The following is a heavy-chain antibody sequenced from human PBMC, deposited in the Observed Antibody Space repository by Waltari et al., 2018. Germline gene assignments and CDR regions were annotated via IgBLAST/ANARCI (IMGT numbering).Heavy chain of an antibody. V-gene: IGHV4-34*01. Sequence: QVQLQQWGAGLLKPSETLSLTCAVYGGSFSGYYWSWIRQPPGKGLEWIGEINHSGSTNYNPSLKSRVTTSVDTSKNQFSLKLSSVTAAGTAVYYCARGTNQLPHTQHSEYFQHWGQGTLVTVSS. J-gene: IGHJ1*01. D-gene: IGHD2-2*01. CDR3: ARGTNQLPHTQHSEYFQH. CDR2: INHSGST. CDR1: GGSFSGYY.